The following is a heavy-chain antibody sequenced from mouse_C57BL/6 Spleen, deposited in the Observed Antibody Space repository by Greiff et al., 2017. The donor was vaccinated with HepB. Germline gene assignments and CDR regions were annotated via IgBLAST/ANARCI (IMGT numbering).Heavy chain of an antibody. CDR1: GYTFTDYY. CDR3: ARIYDGYYVDAMDY. J-gene: IGHJ4*01. Sequence: EVQLQQSGPELVKPGASVKISCKASGYTFTDYYMNWVKQSHGKSLEWIGDINPNNGGTSYNQKFKGKATLTVDKSSSTAYMELRSLTSEDSAVYYCARIYDGYYVDAMDYWGQGTSVTVSS. V-gene: IGHV1-26*01. D-gene: IGHD2-3*01. CDR2: INPNNGGT.